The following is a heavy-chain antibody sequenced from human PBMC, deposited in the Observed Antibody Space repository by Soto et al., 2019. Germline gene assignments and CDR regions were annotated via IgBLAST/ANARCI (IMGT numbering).Heavy chain of an antibody. CDR1: GYTFSSYA. D-gene: IGHD2-15*01. Sequence: ASVKVSCKASGYTFSSYAIHWVRQAPGQSLEWMGCINDADGNTKYSQKFQGRVTFTRDTSASTAYMELSSLKSEDTAVYYCARDPPGSGPNFDNWGQGTLVTVSS. CDR2: INDADGNT. V-gene: IGHV1-3*01. J-gene: IGHJ4*02. CDR3: ARDPPGSGPNFDN.